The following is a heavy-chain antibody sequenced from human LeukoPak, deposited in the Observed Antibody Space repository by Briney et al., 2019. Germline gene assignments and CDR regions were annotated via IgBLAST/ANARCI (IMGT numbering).Heavy chain of an antibody. Sequence: ASVKVSCKAPGYTFTGYYMHWVRQAPGQGLEWMGWINPNSGGTNYAQKFQGRVTMTRDTSISTAYMELNRLRSDDTAVYYCARGGYYDFWSGYYRFDPWGQGTLVTVSS. CDR1: GYTFTGYY. CDR2: INPNSGGT. V-gene: IGHV1-2*02. J-gene: IGHJ5*02. CDR3: ARGGYYDFWSGYYRFDP. D-gene: IGHD3-3*01.